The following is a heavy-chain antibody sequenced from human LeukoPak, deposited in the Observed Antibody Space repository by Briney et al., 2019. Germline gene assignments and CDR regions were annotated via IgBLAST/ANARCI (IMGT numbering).Heavy chain of an antibody. Sequence: SETLSLTCTVSGYSINSGYFWGWIRQPPGKGLEWIGSFYRSGSTSYSPSLKSRVTISVDMSKNQFSLKMTSVTAADTAVYYCARVRYFDSAGYYFDFDYWGQGTLVTVSS. CDR2: FYRSGST. D-gene: IGHD3-22*01. V-gene: IGHV4-38-2*02. CDR1: GYSINSGYF. J-gene: IGHJ4*02. CDR3: ARVRYFDSAGYYFDFDY.